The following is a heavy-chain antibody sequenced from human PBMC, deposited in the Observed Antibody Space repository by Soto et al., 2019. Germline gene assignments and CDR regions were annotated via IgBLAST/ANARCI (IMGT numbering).Heavy chain of an antibody. CDR3: ARDKVVVVPTAIIPRYYYYGMDV. CDR2: IYHSGST. V-gene: IGHV4-38-2*02. J-gene: IGHJ6*01. D-gene: IGHD2-2*01. Sequence: ETRSPAWAGCGYAIGRGYCWGWIGRPPGKGLEWIGSIYHSGSTYCNPSLKRPVTIAVDTSKNQFSLKLSYVTAADTDVYYCARDKVVVVPTAIIPRYYYYGMDVWGQGTTVT. CDR1: GYAIGRGYC.